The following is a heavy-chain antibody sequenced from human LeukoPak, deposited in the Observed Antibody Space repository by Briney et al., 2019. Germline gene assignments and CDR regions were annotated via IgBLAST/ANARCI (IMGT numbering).Heavy chain of an antibody. CDR1: GFTFSNAW. CDR2: XXXXTDGGTA. D-gene: IGHD1-26*01. V-gene: IGHV3-15*01. Sequence: GGSLRLSCAASGFTFSNAWMSWVRQAPGKXLXXXXXXXXXTDGGTADYAAPVKGRSTISRDDSTNTLYLEMNSLKTEETAVYYCTTARSESYWAEYLRHWGQGTLVTVSS. CDR3: TTARSESYWAEYLRH. J-gene: IGHJ1*01.